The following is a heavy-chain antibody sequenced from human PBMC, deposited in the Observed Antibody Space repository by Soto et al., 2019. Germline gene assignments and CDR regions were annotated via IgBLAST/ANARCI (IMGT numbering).Heavy chain of an antibody. Sequence: ASVKVSCKASGYTFTSYAMHWVRQAPGQRLEWMGWINAGNGNTKYSQKFQGRVTITRDTSASTAYMELSSLRSEDTAVYYCARDEAAEAGYYYYSYMDVWGKGTTVTVSS. D-gene: IGHD6-19*01. J-gene: IGHJ6*03. V-gene: IGHV1-3*01. CDR2: INAGNGNT. CDR3: ARDEAAEAGYYYYSYMDV. CDR1: GYTFTSYA.